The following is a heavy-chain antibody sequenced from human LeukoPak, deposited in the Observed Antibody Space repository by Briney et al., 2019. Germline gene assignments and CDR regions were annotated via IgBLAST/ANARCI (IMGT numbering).Heavy chain of an antibody. CDR2: IYQSGST. J-gene: IGHJ5*02. V-gene: IGHV4-38-2*02. Sequence: SETLSLTCAVYGGSFSGYYWGWIRQPPGKGLEWIGSIYQSGSTYYNPSLKSRVTISVDTSKNQFSLKLSSVTAADTAVYYCVRDSSSFNWFDPWGQGTLVTVSS. CDR3: VRDSSSFNWFDP. D-gene: IGHD6-13*01. CDR1: GGSFSGYY.